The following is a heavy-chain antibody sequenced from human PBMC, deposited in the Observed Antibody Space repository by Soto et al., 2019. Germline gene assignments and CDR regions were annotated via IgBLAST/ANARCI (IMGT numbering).Heavy chain of an antibody. CDR1: GFTFESSW. V-gene: IGHV3-7*01. Sequence: PGGSLRLSCVGSGFTFESSWMTWDRQSSGKGLEWVANIKYDGSEKNYVDSVKGRFTISRDNAKKSLFLQMDSLRSEVTAVYYCARELRYTFGLRYFWGQGTQVTVSS. J-gene: IGHJ4*02. CDR3: ARELRYTFGLRYF. CDR2: IKYDGSEK. D-gene: IGHD2-2*02.